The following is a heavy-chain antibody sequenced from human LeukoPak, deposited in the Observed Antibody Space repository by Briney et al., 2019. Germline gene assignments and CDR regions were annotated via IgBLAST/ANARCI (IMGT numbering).Heavy chain of an antibody. V-gene: IGHV5-51*01. CDR1: GYSFTSYW. J-gene: IGHJ4*02. Sequence: GESLKISCKGSGYSFTSYWIGWVRQMPGKGLEWMGVVYPGDSDTRYSPSFQGQVTISADKSISTAYLQWSSLKASDTAMYYCARRGGSYLYYFDYWGQGTLVTVSS. CDR3: ARRGGSYLYYFDY. CDR2: VYPGDSDT. D-gene: IGHD1-26*01.